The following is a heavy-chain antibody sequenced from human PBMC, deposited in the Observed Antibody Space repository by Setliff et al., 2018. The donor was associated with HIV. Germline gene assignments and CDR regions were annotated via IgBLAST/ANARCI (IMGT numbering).Heavy chain of an antibody. D-gene: IGHD3-10*01. J-gene: IGHJ6*03. Sequence: PGESLKISCKGSGYTFTNYWIGWVRQMPGKGLEWMGMIYPGDSDTRYSPSFQGQVTISADKSLSTAYLQWDSLKVSDTAMYYCAKLPPRSGGPQYYYYYMDVWGKGTAVTVSS. CDR3: AKLPPRSGGPQYYYYYMDV. V-gene: IGHV5-51*01. CDR1: GYTFTNYW. CDR2: IYPGDSDT.